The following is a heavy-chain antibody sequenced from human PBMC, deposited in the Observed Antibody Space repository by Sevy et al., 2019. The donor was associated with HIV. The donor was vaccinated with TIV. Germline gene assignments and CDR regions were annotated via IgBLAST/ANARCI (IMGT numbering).Heavy chain of an antibody. D-gene: IGHD4-17*01. V-gene: IGHV3-30-3*01. Sequence: GGSLRLSCAASGFTFSSYTMHWVRQAPGKGLEWVANIIYDGSMKYYADSVKGRFTISRDNSKNTLYLQMNSLSAEDTAVYYCARDQHDYAGNVLTGWFDPWGQGILVTVSS. CDR3: ARDQHDYAGNVLTGWFDP. CDR1: GFTFSSYT. J-gene: IGHJ5*02. CDR2: IIYDGSMK.